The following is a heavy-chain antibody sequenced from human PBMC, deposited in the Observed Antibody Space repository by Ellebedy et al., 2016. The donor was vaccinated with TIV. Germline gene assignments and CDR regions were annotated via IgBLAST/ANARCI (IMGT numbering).Heavy chain of an antibody. V-gene: IGHV4-4*02. J-gene: IGHJ4*02. CDR3: ATLGYSSGAGCYSNY. CDR2: IYESGTT. Sequence: MPSETLSLTCVVSGCSISGYNWWSCVRQSPGKGLEWIGEIYESGTTNYNPSLKSRVTVSMDKSKNQFSLALTSVTAADTAVYYCATLGYSSGAGCYSNYWGQGTLVTVSS. CDR1: GCSISGYNW. D-gene: IGHD2-15*01.